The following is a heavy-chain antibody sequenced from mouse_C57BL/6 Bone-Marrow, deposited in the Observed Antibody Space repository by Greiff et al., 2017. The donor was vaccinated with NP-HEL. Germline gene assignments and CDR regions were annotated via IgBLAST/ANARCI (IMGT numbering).Heavy chain of an antibody. CDR2: INPGSGGT. V-gene: IGHV1-54*01. CDR1: GYAFTNYL. CDR3: ARGGIYYDYAWFAY. D-gene: IGHD2-4*01. J-gene: IGHJ3*01. Sequence: VQVVESGAELVRPGTSVKVSCKASGYAFTNYLIEWVKQRPGQGLEWIGVINPGSGGTNYNEKFKGKATLTADKSSSTAYMQLSSQTSEDSAVYFCARGGIYYDYAWFAYWGQGTLVTGSA.